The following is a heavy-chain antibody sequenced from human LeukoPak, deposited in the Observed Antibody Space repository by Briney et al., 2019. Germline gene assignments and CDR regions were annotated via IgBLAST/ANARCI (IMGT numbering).Heavy chain of an antibody. CDR2: IRYDGSNK. V-gene: IGHV3-30*02. CDR3: AKETYSNYPWYFDY. J-gene: IGHJ4*02. Sequence: PGGSLRLSCAASGFTFSSYGMHWVRQAPGKGLEWVAFIRYDGSNKYYADSVKGRFTISRDNSKNTLYLQMNSLRAEDTAVYYCAKETYSNYPWYFDYWGQGTLVTVSS. CDR1: GFTFSSYG. D-gene: IGHD4-11*01.